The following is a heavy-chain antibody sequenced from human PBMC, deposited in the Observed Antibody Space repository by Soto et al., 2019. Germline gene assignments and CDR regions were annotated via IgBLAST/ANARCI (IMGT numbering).Heavy chain of an antibody. CDR3: AKELTGTTGYGMDV. J-gene: IGHJ6*02. D-gene: IGHD1-7*01. CDR1: GFPLSFYV. V-gene: IGHV3-23*01. Sequence: GGSLRLSCAASGFPLSFYVIHWVRQAPGKGLEWVSAISGSGGSTYYADSVKGRFTISRDNSKNTLYLQMNSLRAEDTAVYYRAKELTGTTGYGMDVWGQGTTVTVSS. CDR2: ISGSGGST.